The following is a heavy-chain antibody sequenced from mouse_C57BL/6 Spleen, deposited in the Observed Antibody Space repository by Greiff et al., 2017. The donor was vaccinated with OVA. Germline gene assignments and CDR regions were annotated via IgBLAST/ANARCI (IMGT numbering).Heavy chain of an antibody. Sequence: EVQLVESEGGLVQPGSSMKLSCTASGFTFSDYYMAWVRQVPEKGLEWVANINYDGSSTYYLDSLKSRFIISRDNAKNILYLQMSSLKSEDTATYYCAREGLRRKGFDYWGQGTTLTVSS. D-gene: IGHD2-4*01. CDR3: AREGLRRKGFDY. CDR1: GFTFSDYY. CDR2: INYDGSST. J-gene: IGHJ2*01. V-gene: IGHV5-16*01.